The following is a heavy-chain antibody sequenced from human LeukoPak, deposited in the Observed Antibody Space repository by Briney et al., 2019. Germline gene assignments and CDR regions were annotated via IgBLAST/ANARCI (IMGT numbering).Heavy chain of an antibody. J-gene: IGHJ4*02. D-gene: IGHD1-1*01. CDR2: IRSKAYGGTT. Sequence: GGSLRLSCAASGFTFSSYWMSWVRQAPGKGLEWVGFIRSKAYGGTTEYAASVKGRFTISRDDSKSIAYLQMNSLKTEDTAVYYCTRGELEVDYWGQGTLVTVSS. CDR1: GFTFSSYW. CDR3: TRGELEVDY. V-gene: IGHV3-49*04.